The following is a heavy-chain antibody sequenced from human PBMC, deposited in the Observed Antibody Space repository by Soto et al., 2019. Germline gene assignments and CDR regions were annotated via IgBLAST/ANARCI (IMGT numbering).Heavy chain of an antibody. Sequence: GASVKVSCKSSGDIFSDYGITWVRQAPGQGLEWMGWISAYNGNTDYAQKFQDRLTLATDTSTSTAYMELRSLRSDDTALYYCARPVTSPDHLDIWGQGTMVTVSS. CDR3: ARPVTSPDHLDI. D-gene: IGHD4-4*01. J-gene: IGHJ3*02. CDR2: ISAYNGNT. V-gene: IGHV1-18*01. CDR1: GDIFSDYG.